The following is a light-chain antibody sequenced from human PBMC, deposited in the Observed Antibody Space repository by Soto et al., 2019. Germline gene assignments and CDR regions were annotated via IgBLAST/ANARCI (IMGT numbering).Light chain of an antibody. V-gene: IGKV3-20*01. CDR3: QHYGNSAV. CDR1: QSVSSSY. CDR2: GAS. J-gene: IGKJ3*01. Sequence: EIVLTQSPGTLSLSPGERATLSCRASQSVSSSYLAWDQQKPGQAPRLLIYGASSRATGIPARFSGSGSGTDFTLSISRLEPDDFAVYYCQHYGNSAVVGPGTKVDIK.